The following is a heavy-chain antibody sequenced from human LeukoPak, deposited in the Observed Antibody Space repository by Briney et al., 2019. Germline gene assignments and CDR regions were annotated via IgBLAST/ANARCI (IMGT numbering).Heavy chain of an antibody. Sequence: ASVKVSCKTSGFTFTSYHMHWVRETPGQGLEWMGVIFASGGRTCFAQKFQGRISVTRDTSTSTVYVELSSLRADDTAVYYCAREEAVVGGTDLDFWGQGTLVTVSS. CDR1: GFTFTSYH. V-gene: IGHV1-46*01. CDR3: AREEAVVGGTDLDF. CDR2: IFASGGRT. J-gene: IGHJ4*02. D-gene: IGHD6-19*01.